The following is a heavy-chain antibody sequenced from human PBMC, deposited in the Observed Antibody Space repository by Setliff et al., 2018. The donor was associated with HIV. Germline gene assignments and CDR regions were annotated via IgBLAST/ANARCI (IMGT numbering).Heavy chain of an antibody. CDR1: GFTFSDYS. D-gene: IGHD2-15*01. CDR2: IHSSSSRI. CDR3: GRAPPYCSGGSCADY. J-gene: IGHJ4*02. V-gene: IGHV3-48*04. Sequence: GGSLRLSCAASGFTFSDYSMNWFRQTPGKGLEWVSFIHSSSSRIYYADSVKGRFTVSRDNAKNSLYLQMNNLRAEDAAVYYCGRAPPYCSGGSCADYWGQGTLVTVSS.